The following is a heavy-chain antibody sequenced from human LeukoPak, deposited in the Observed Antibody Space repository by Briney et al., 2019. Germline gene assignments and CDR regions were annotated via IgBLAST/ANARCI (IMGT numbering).Heavy chain of an antibody. CDR2: ISGSGDST. V-gene: IGHV3-23*01. Sequence: GGSLRLSCAASGFTFSSYAMSWVRQAPGKGLEWVSAISGSGDSTYYADSVKGRFTISRDNAKNTLYLQMNSLRAEDTAVYYCARDQLYCSGGICYFDYWGRGTLVTVSS. D-gene: IGHD2-15*01. J-gene: IGHJ4*02. CDR1: GFTFSSYA. CDR3: ARDQLYCSGGICYFDY.